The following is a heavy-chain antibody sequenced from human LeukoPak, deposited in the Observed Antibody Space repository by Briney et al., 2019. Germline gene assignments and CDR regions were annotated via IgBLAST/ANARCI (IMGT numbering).Heavy chain of an antibody. CDR2: IYYSGST. CDR1: GGSISSYY. J-gene: IGHJ6*03. D-gene: IGHD2-2*01. V-gene: IGHV4-59*12. Sequence: SETLSLTCAVSGGSISSYYWSWIRQPPGKGLEWIGYIYYSGSTNYNPSLKSRVTMSVDTSKNQFSLKLSSVTAADTAVYYCARDLLVVVPAATILGLDYYYYYMDVWGKGTTVTVSS. CDR3: ARDLLVVVPAATILGLDYYYYYMDV.